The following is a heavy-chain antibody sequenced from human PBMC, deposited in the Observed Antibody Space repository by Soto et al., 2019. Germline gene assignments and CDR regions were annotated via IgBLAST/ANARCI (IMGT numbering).Heavy chain of an antibody. Sequence: AGGSLRLSCAASGFTFSSYAMGWVRRAPGKGLEWVSTISGSGGSTYYADSMKGRFTISRDSSKNTLYLQMNSLRAEDTAVYYCAKSDPSGSFNDYWGQGTLVTVSS. V-gene: IGHV3-23*01. CDR2: ISGSGGST. CDR1: GFTFSSYA. CDR3: AKSDPSGSFNDY. J-gene: IGHJ4*02. D-gene: IGHD6-25*01.